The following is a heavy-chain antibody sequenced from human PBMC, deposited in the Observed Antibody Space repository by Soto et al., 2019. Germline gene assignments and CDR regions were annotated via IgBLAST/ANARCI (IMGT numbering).Heavy chain of an antibody. CDR3: ARESEDLTSNFDY. Sequence: GWSLRLSCAASVFTFTRYSMNWVRQPPGKGLEWVSSISSTTNYIYYADSMKGRFTVSRDNAKNSVYLEMNSLSAEDTAVYYCARESEDLTSNFDYWGQGTLVTVSS. CDR1: VFTFTRYS. CDR2: ISSTTNYI. V-gene: IGHV3-21*01. J-gene: IGHJ4*02.